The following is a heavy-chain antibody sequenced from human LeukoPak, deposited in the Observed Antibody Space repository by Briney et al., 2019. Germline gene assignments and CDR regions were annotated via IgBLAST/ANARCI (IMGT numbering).Heavy chain of an antibody. D-gene: IGHD6-13*01. J-gene: IGHJ6*02. Sequence: GGSLRLSCAASGFTFGSYGMHWVRQAPGKGLEWVAVISYDGSNKYYADSVKGRFTISRDNSKNTLYLQMNSLRAEDTAVYYCAKPIESSSWYYYYGMDVWGQGTTVTVSS. CDR1: GFTFGSYG. CDR3: AKPIESSSWYYYYGMDV. CDR2: ISYDGSNK. V-gene: IGHV3-30*18.